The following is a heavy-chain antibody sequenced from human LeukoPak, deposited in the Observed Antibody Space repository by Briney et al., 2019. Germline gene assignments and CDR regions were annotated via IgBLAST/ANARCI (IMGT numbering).Heavy chain of an antibody. CDR3: AKITHYDILTGDFDY. CDR2: ISGSGGST. V-gene: IGHV3-23*01. Sequence: GGSVRLSCAASGFTFSSYAMRWVRHARGKAVEWVSAISGSGGSTYYADSVKGRFTISRDNSKNTLYLQMNSLRAEDTAVYYCAKITHYDILTGDFDYWGEGTLVTVSS. D-gene: IGHD3-9*01. J-gene: IGHJ4*02. CDR1: GFTFSSYA.